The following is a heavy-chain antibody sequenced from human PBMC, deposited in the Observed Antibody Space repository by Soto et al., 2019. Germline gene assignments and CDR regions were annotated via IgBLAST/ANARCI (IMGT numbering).Heavy chain of an antibody. D-gene: IGHD2-21*02. J-gene: IGHJ4*02. CDR1: GGTFSSYA. CDR3: ARRPHAYCGGDCYLDY. Sequence: QVQLVQSGAEVKKPGSSVKVSCKASGGTFSSYAISWVRQAPGQGLEWMGGIIPIFGTANYAQKFQGRVTITADESTSTAYMELSNLRSEDTAVYYCARRPHAYCGGDCYLDYWGQGTLVTVSS. CDR2: IIPIFGTA. V-gene: IGHV1-69*12.